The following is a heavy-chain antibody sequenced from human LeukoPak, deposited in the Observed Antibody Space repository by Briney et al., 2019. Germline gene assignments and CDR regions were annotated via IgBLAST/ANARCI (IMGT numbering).Heavy chain of an antibody. CDR3: AKQPYNYYYLDV. Sequence: GGSLRLSCAISGVTSHDYAMTWVRQAPGKGLEWVSTIVGDSSKIYYADSVRGRFTISRDNSNYMLFLHMNSLRAEDTAIYYCAKQPYNYYYLDVWGKGTTVTVSS. D-gene: IGHD2-21*01. CDR1: GVTSHDYA. V-gene: IGHV3-23*01. J-gene: IGHJ6*03. CDR2: IVGDSSKI.